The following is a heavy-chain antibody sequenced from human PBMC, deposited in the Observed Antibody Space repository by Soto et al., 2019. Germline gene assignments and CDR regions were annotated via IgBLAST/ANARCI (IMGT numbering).Heavy chain of an antibody. D-gene: IGHD5-12*01. CDR1: GGTFSRYA. CDR2: IIPIFGTA. CDR3: ARSGRDGYNTAIDY. Sequence: GASVKVSCKASGGTFSRYAISLVRQAPGQGLEWMGGIIPIFGTANYEQKFQGRVTITADESTSTAYMELSSLRSEDTAVYYCARSGRDGYNTAIDYWGQGTLVTVSS. V-gene: IGHV1-69*13. J-gene: IGHJ4*02.